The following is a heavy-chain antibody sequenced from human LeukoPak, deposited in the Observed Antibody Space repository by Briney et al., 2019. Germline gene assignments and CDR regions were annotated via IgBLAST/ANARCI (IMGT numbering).Heavy chain of an antibody. CDR3: ATTGIVVVTNAFDI. CDR1: GFTFSSYG. V-gene: IGHV3-30*03. CDR2: ISYDGSNK. J-gene: IGHJ3*02. D-gene: IGHD3-22*01. Sequence: PGRSLRLSCAASGFTFSSYGMHWVRQAPGKGLEWVAVISYDGSNKYYADSVKGRFTISRDNSKNTLYLQMDSLRAEDTAEYYCATTGIVVVTNAFDIWGQGTMVTVSS.